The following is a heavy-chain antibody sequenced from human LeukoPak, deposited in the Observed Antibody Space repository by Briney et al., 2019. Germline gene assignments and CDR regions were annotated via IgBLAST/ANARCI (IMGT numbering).Heavy chain of an antibody. CDR1: GGTFSSYA. V-gene: IGHV1-69*13. Sequence: GASVKVSCKASGGTFSSYAISWVRQAPGQGLEWMGGIIPIFGTANYAQKFQGRVTITADESTSTAYMELSSLRSEDTVVYYCARSDIVVVTAIFDYWGQGTLATVSS. CDR2: IIPIFGTA. CDR3: ARSDIVVVTAIFDY. D-gene: IGHD2-21*02. J-gene: IGHJ4*02.